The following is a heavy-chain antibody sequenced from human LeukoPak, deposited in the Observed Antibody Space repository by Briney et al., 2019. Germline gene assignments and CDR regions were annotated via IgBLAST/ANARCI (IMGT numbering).Heavy chain of an antibody. V-gene: IGHV4-59*01. CDR2: IYYTGST. CDR3: ARDQRSGDYWFDH. CDR1: GGSISSYY. J-gene: IGHJ5*02. Sequence: PSETLSLTCTVSGGSISSYYWSWIRQPPGKGLEWIRYIYYTGSTNYNPSLKSRVTISVDTSKNQFSLKLSSVTAADTAVYYCARDQRSGDYWFDHWGQGTLVTVSS. D-gene: IGHD4-17*01.